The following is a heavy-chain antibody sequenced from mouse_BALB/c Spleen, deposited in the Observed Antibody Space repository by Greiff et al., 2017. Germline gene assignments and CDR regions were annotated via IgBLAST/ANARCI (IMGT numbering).Heavy chain of an antibody. V-gene: IGHV5-9-3*01. CDR2: ISSGGSYT. Sequence: EVKVVESGGGLVKPGGSLKLSCAASGFTFSSYAMSWVRQTPEKRLEWVATISSGGSYTYYPDSVKGRFTISRDNAKNTLYLQMSSLRSEDTAMYYCAREGGFDYWGQGTTLTVSS. CDR1: GFTFSSYA. J-gene: IGHJ2*01. CDR3: AREGGFDY.